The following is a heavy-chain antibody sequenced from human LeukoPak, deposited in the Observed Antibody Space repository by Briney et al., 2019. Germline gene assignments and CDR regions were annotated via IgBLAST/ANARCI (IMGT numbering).Heavy chain of an antibody. CDR3: ARANIVVVTGDNWFDP. CDR2: IYHSGST. Sequence: SETLSLTCAVSGGSISSSNWWSWVRQPPGKGLEWIGEIYHSGSTNYNPSLKSRVTISVDKSKNQFSLKLSSVTAADTAVYYCARANIVVVTGDNWFDPWGQGTLVTVSS. CDR1: GGSISSSNW. V-gene: IGHV4-4*02. J-gene: IGHJ5*02. D-gene: IGHD2-21*02.